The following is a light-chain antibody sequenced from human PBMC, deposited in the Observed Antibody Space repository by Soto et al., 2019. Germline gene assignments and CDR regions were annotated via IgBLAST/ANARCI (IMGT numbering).Light chain of an antibody. J-gene: IGKJ1*01. CDR2: GAS. Sequence: EIVLTQSPGTLSLSPGERATLSCRASQSVSSNYLAWYQQKLGQAPRLLIYGASSRATGIPDRFSGSGSGTDFTLTISRLEPEDFAGYYCQQYGSSQSFGQGTKVEIK. CDR1: QSVSSNY. CDR3: QQYGSSQS. V-gene: IGKV3-20*01.